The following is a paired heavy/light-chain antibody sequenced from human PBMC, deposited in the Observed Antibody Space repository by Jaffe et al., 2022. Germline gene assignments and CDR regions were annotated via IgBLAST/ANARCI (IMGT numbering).Heavy chain of an antibody. Sequence: EVQLVESGGGLVQPGGSLRLSCAASGFTFSSSWMHWVRQAPGKGLVWVSRIDSDGSSISYADSVKGRFTISRDNTKNTLYLQMNNLRAEDTAVYYCASYSSGWHAIDFWGQGTLVTVSS. CDR1: GFTFSSSW. D-gene: IGHD6-19*01. V-gene: IGHV3-74*01. J-gene: IGHJ4*02. CDR2: IDSDGSSI. CDR3: ASYSSGWHAIDF.
Light chain of an antibody. V-gene: IGKV4-1*01. CDR2: WAS. J-gene: IGKJ2*01. CDR3: QQYYTTPYT. CDR1: QSVLYSSNNKNY. Sequence: DIVMTQSPDSLAVSLGERATINCKSSQSVLYSSNNKNYLAWYQQKPGQPPKLLIYWASTRESGVPDRFSGSGSGTDFTLTISSLQAEDVAVYYCQQYYTTPYTFGQGTKLEIK.